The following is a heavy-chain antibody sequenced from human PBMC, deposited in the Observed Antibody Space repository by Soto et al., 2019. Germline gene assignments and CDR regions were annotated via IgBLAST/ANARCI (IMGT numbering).Heavy chain of an antibody. CDR2: INHSKST. D-gene: IGHD6-13*01. J-gene: IGHJ6*03. Sequence: QVQLQQWGAGLLKPSETLSLTCAVYGGSFSGYYWSWIRQPPGNGLEGVGEINHSKSTNYNPSLKSRVTLSVDTSKNQFSLKLSSVTAADTAVYFCARGVELAGIYYYYYMDVWGKGTTVTVSS. V-gene: IGHV4-34*01. CDR1: GGSFSGYY. CDR3: ARGVELAGIYYYYYMDV.